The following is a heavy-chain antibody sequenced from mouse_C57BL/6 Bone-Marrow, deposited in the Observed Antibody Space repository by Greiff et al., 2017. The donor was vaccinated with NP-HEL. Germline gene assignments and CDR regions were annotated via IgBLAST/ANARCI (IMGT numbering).Heavy chain of an antibody. J-gene: IGHJ3*01. CDR3: AREDYYGSSPWFAY. D-gene: IGHD1-1*01. CDR2: IYPGDGDT. CDR1: GYAFSSSW. V-gene: IGHV1-82*01. Sequence: VQLQQSGPELVKPGASVKISCKASGYAFSSSWMNWVKQRPGKGLEWIGRIYPGDGDTKYNGKFKGKATMTADKSSSTAYMQLSSLTSEDSAVYFCAREDYYGSSPWFAYWGQGTLVTVSA.